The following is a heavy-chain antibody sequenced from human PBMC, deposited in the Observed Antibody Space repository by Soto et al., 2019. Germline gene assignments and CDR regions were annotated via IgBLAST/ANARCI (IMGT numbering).Heavy chain of an antibody. D-gene: IGHD2-8*01. CDR3: TRGRCTNGVCYTGHYYYGMDV. CDR1: GGSFSGDY. J-gene: IGHJ6*02. V-gene: IGHV4-34*01. Sequence: PSETLSLTCALYGGSFSGDYWSWIRQPPGKGLEWIGEINHSGSTNYNPSLKSRVSISVDTSKNQFSLKLSSVTAADTAMYYCTRGRCTNGVCYTGHYYYGMDVWGQGTTVTVSS. CDR2: INHSGST.